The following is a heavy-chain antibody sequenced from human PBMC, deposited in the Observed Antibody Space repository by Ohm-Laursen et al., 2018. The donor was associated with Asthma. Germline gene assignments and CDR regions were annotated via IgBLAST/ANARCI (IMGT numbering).Heavy chain of an antibody. J-gene: IGHJ6*02. D-gene: IGHD3-10*01. V-gene: IGHV1-69*01. CDR2: IIPIFGTA. CDR1: GGTFSSYA. Sequence: SSVKVSCKASGGTFSSYAISWVRQAPGQGLEWMGGIIPIFGTANYAQKFQGRVTITADESTSTAYMELSSLRSEDTAVYYCARGLWFATAYYYYGMDVWGQGTTVTVSS. CDR3: ARGLWFATAYYYYGMDV.